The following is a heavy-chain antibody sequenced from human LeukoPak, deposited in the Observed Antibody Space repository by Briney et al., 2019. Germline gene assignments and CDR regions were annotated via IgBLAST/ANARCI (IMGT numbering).Heavy chain of an antibody. J-gene: IGHJ6*03. CDR2: ISSSGSTI. CDR3: ARDGGGVRYSFLYYYYMDV. Sequence: PGGSLRLSCAASGFTFSSYAMHWVRQAPGKGLEWVSYISSSGSTIYYADSVKGRFTISRDNAKNSLYLQMNSLRAEDTAVYYCARDGGGVRYSFLYYYYMDVWGKGTTVTVSS. D-gene: IGHD5-18*01. V-gene: IGHV3-48*04. CDR1: GFTFSSYA.